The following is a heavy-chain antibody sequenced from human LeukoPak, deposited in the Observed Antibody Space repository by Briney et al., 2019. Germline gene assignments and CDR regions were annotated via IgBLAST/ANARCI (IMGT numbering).Heavy chain of an antibody. CDR1: GFTFSSYA. D-gene: IGHD6-19*01. CDR2: ISGSGGST. V-gene: IGHV3-23*01. Sequence: PGGSLRLSCAASGFTFSSYAMSWVRQAPGKGLEWVSAISGSGGSTYYADSVKGRFTISRDNSKNTLYLQMNSLEAEDTAVYYCATDYSPGIAVPLYFDYWGQGTLVTVSS. J-gene: IGHJ4*02. CDR3: ATDYSPGIAVPLYFDY.